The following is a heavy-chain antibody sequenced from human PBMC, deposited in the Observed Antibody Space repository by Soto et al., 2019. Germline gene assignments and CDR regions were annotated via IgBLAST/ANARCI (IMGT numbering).Heavy chain of an antibody. J-gene: IGHJ4*02. CDR2: MNPNSGNT. CDR1: GYTFTSYD. V-gene: IGHV1-8*01. Sequence: ASVMVSCRASGYTFTSYDIYWVRQATGQGLEWMGWMNPNSGNTGYAQKFQGRVTMTRNTSISTAYMELSSLRSEDTAVYYCARIRLLRGSGSYSSFRFDYWGQGTLVTVSS. CDR3: ARIRLLRGSGSYSSFRFDY. D-gene: IGHD3-10*01.